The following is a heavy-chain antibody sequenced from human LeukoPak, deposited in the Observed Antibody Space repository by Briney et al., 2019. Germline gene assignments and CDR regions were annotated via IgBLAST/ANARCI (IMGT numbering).Heavy chain of an antibody. CDR3: ARSPGYYFDY. Sequence: SETLPLTCAVYGGSFSGYYWSWIRQPPGRGLEWIGEINDSGSTNYNPSLKSRVTISVDTSKNQFSLKVRSVTAADTAVYYCARSPGYYFDYWGQGTLVTVSS. V-gene: IGHV4-34*01. CDR1: GGSFSGYY. J-gene: IGHJ4*02. CDR2: INDSGST.